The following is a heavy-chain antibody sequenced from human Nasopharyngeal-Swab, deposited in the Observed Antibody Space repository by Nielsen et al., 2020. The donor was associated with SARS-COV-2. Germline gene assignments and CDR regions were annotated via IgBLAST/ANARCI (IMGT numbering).Heavy chain of an antibody. D-gene: IGHD3-3*01. CDR2: INHTGST. Sequence: SETLSLTCAVYGGSFSGYYWSWIRQPPGKGLEWIGEINHTGSTNYNPSLKSRVTISVDTSKNQFSLKLSSVTAADTAVYYCARATYYDFWSGPDYYYYGMDVWGQGTTVTVSS. V-gene: IGHV4-34*01. J-gene: IGHJ6*02. CDR3: ARATYYDFWSGPDYYYYGMDV. CDR1: GGSFSGYY.